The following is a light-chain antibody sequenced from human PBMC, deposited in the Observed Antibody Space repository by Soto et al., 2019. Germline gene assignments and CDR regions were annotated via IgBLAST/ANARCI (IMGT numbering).Light chain of an antibody. J-gene: IGKJ5*01. V-gene: IGKV3-20*01. Sequence: EIVLTQSPGTLSLSPGERATLSCRASQSVSSSYLAWYQQKPGQAPRLLIYGASSRATGIPDRFSGSGSGTDFTLTISRLEPEDFAVYYCQQDGSSLGVFGQGTRLEIK. CDR2: GAS. CDR1: QSVSSSY. CDR3: QQDGSSLGV.